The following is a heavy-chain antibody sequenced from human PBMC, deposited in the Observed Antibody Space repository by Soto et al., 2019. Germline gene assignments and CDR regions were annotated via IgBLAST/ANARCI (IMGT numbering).Heavy chain of an antibody. V-gene: IGHV3-9*01. D-gene: IGHD1-1*01. CDR1: GFTFHDYA. CDR2: ITWNSGSI. Sequence: GGSLRLSCAASGFTFHDYAMHWVRQGQGKGLEWVSGITWNSGSIEYADSVKGRFSISRDNAKNSLYLQINSLRGDDTAIYYCVRSGDNYNLLDYWGQGTPVTVSS. J-gene: IGHJ4*02. CDR3: VRSGDNYNLLDY.